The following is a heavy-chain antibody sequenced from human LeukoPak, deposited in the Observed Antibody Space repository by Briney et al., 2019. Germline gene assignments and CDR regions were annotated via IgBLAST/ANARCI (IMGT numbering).Heavy chain of an antibody. Sequence: ASVKVSCKASGYTFTSYYMHWVRQAPGQGLEWMGIINPSGGSTSYAQKFQGRVTMTRDMSTSTVYMGLSSLRSEDTAVYCCARDRYDILTNWGQGTLVTVSS. CDR1: GYTFTSYY. CDR2: INPSGGST. J-gene: IGHJ4*02. V-gene: IGHV1-46*01. CDR3: ARDRYDILTN. D-gene: IGHD3-9*01.